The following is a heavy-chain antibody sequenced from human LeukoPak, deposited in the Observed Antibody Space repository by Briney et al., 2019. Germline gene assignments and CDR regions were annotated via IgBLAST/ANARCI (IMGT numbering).Heavy chain of an antibody. CDR2: INHSGST. CDR3: ARLRSWSSSGPLDY. Sequence: PETLSLTCAVYGGSFSGYYWSWIRQPPGKGLEWIGEINHSGSTNYNPSLKSRVTISVDTSKNQFSLKLSSVTAADTAVYYCARLRSWSSSGPLDYWGQGILVTVSS. CDR1: GGSFSGYY. V-gene: IGHV4-34*01. J-gene: IGHJ4*02. D-gene: IGHD3-10*01.